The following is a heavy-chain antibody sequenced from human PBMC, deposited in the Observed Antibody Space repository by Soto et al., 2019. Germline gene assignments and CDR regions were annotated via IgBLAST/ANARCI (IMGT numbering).Heavy chain of an antibody. J-gene: IGHJ2*01. D-gene: IGHD6-13*01. V-gene: IGHV3-7*01. CDR1: GFTLSAYW. CDR2: INQDGTQK. CDR3: ARATAAAAGF. Sequence: PGGSLRLSCAASGFTLSAYWVHWVRQTPGKGLEWVANINQDGTQKYYVGSVKGRFTISRDNSKNSFYLQMDSLRAEDSARYFCARATAAAAGFWGRGILVTLSS.